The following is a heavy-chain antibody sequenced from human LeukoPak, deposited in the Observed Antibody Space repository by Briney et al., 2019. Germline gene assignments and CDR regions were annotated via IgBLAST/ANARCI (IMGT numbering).Heavy chain of an antibody. J-gene: IGHJ4*02. Sequence: GGSLRLSCAAFGFTFSSYSMNWVRQAPGKGLEWVSSISSSSSYIYYADSVKGRFTISRDNAKNSLYLQMNSLRAEDTAVYYCARDQDIVVVPAARIDYWGQGTLVTVSS. CDR2: ISSSSSYI. CDR1: GFTFSSYS. D-gene: IGHD2-2*01. CDR3: ARDQDIVVVPAARIDY. V-gene: IGHV3-21*01.